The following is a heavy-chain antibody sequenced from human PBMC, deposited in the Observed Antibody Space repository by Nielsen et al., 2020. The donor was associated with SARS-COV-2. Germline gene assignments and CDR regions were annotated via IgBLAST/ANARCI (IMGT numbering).Heavy chain of an antibody. CDR2: IKSKTDGGTT. V-gene: IGHV3-15*01. J-gene: IGHJ4*02. Sequence: GGSLRLSCAASGFTFSSYSMNWVRKAPGKGMEWVGRIKSKTDGGTTDYAAPVKGRFTISRDDSKNTLYLQMNSLKTEVTAVYYCTTDPYRPTVGATDLDYLGQGTLVTVSS. D-gene: IGHD1-26*01. CDR3: TTDPYRPTVGATDLDY. CDR1: GFTFSSYS.